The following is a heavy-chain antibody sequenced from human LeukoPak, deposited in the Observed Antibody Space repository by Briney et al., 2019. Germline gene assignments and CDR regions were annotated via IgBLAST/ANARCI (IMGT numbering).Heavy chain of an antibody. V-gene: IGHV3-53*01. D-gene: IGHD3-10*01. CDR1: GFIVSGDF. CDR3: GRSGPLAHSSMRGFGY. CDR2: IYSDGST. Sequence: AGGSLRLSCAASGFIVSGDFMSWVRQAPGKGLEWVSVIYSDGSTYYADSVKGRFTISRDNSKNTLCLQMNSLRAEDTAVYYCGRSGPLAHSSMRGFGYWGQGTLVVASS. J-gene: IGHJ4*02.